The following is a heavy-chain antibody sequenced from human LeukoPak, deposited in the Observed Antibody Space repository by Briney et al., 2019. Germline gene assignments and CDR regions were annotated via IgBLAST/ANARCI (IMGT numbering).Heavy chain of an antibody. V-gene: IGHV4-31*03. CDR2: IYYSGST. J-gene: IGHJ5*02. Sequence: SETLSLTCTVSGGSISSGGYYWSWIRQHPGKGLEWIGYIYYSGSTYYNPSLKSRVTISVDTSKNQFSLKLSSVTAADTAMYYCARTRGPGQDWFDPRGQGTLVTVSS. D-gene: IGHD2-15*01. CDR3: ARTRGPGQDWFDP. CDR1: GGSISSGGYY.